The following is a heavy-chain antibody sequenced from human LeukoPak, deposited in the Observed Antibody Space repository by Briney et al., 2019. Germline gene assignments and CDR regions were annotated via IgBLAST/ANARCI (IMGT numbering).Heavy chain of an antibody. J-gene: IGHJ6*04. CDR3: AKDTRGTTPRYGMDV. CDR2: ISYDGSNK. D-gene: IGHD1-1*01. CDR1: GFTFSSYG. V-gene: IGHV3-30*18. Sequence: GGSLRLSCAASGFTFSSYGTHWVRQAPGKGLEWVAVISYDGSNKYYADSVKGRFTISRDNSKNTLYLQMNSLRAEDTAVYYCAKDTRGTTPRYGMDVWGKGTTVTVSS.